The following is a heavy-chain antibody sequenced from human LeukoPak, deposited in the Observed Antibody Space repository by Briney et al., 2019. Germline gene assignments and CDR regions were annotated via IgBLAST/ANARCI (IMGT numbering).Heavy chain of an antibody. D-gene: IGHD6-19*01. Sequence: ASVKVSCKASGYTFTSYDINWVRQARGQGLEWMRWMNPNRGNTGYAQKFQGSVTMTRNTSISTAYMELSSLRSEDTAVYYCASNWARGSSGWYRWGQGTLVTVSS. V-gene: IGHV1-8*01. CDR2: MNPNRGNT. CDR3: ASNWARGSSGWYR. J-gene: IGHJ4*02. CDR1: GYTFTSYD.